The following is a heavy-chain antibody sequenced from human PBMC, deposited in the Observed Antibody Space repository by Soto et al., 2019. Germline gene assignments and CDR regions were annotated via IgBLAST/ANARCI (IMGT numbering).Heavy chain of an antibody. Sequence: GGSLRLSCAASGFTFSKYAMSWVRQAPGKGLEWVSAINAGGNSTKSADSVKGRFTISRDNSKNTAYLQMNNLRAEDTAIYYCGMQYDYWGQGTLVTVSS. CDR1: GFTFSKYA. J-gene: IGHJ4*02. CDR3: GMQYDY. V-gene: IGHV3-23*01. CDR2: INAGGNST.